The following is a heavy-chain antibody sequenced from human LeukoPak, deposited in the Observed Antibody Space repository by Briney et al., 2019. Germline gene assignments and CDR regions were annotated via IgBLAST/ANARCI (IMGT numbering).Heavy chain of an antibody. V-gene: IGHV1-69*05. CDR3: ARIGTVTTSWVDV. J-gene: IGHJ6*04. D-gene: IGHD4-17*01. CDR2: IIPIFGTA. CDR1: GGTFSSYA. Sequence: SVKVSCKASGGTFSSYAISWVRQAPGQGLEWMGAIIPIFGTANYAQKFQGRVTITTDESTSTAYMELSSLRSEDTAVYYCARIGTVTTSWVDVWGKGTTVTVSS.